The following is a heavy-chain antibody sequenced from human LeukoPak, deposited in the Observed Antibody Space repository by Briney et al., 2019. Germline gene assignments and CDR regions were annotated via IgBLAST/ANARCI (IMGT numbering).Heavy chain of an antibody. CDR2: INPSGGST. CDR3: ARDTMGPTGYYYYGMEV. Sequence: ASVKVSCKASGYTFTSYYMHWVRQAPGQGLEWMGIINPSGGSTSYAQKFQGRVTMTRDTSTSTVYMELSSLRSEDTAVYYCARDTMGPTGYYYYGMEVWGQGTTVTVSS. J-gene: IGHJ6*02. V-gene: IGHV1-46*01. D-gene: IGHD3-10*01. CDR1: GYTFTSYY.